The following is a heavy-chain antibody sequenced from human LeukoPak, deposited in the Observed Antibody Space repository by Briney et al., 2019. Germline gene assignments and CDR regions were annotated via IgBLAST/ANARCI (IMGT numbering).Heavy chain of an antibody. Sequence: GASVKVSCKASGYTFTSYDINWVRQATGQGLEWMGWTNPNSGNTGYAQKFQGRVTMTRNTSISTAYTELSSLRSEDTAVYYCARITVVPTTYYYYMDVWGKGTTVTVSS. V-gene: IGHV1-8*01. CDR1: GYTFTSYD. D-gene: IGHD2-2*01. CDR2: TNPNSGNT. CDR3: ARITVVPTTYYYYMDV. J-gene: IGHJ6*03.